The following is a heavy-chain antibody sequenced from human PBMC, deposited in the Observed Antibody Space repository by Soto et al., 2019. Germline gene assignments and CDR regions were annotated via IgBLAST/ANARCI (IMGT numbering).Heavy chain of an antibody. D-gene: IGHD3-10*01. J-gene: IGHJ4*02. CDR3: AKDLMGAVVRGYFDY. CDR2: ISYDGSNK. Sequence: QVQLVESGGGVVQPGKSLRLSCAGSGFTFSSYGMAWVRQAPGKGLEWVAVISYDGSNKYYADSVTGRFTISRHNSKNTVYLQMSSVRADDTAVYYCAKDLMGAVVRGYFDYWGQGTLVTVSS. CDR1: GFTFSSYG. V-gene: IGHV3-30*18.